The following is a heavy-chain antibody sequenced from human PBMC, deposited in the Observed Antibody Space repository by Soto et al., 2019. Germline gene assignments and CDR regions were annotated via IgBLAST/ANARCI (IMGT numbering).Heavy chain of an antibody. CDR1: GGTFSSYA. Sequence: ASVKVSCKASGGTFSSYAISWVRQAPGQGLEWMGGIIPIFGTANYAQKFQGRVTITADESTSTAYMELSSLRSEDTAVYYCARGPPRFVVVVAALDYWGQGTLVTVSS. V-gene: IGHV1-69*13. CDR2: IIPIFGTA. D-gene: IGHD2-15*01. CDR3: ARGPPRFVVVVAALDY. J-gene: IGHJ4*02.